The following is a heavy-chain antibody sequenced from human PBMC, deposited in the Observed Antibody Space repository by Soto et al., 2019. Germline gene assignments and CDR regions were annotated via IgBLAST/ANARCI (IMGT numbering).Heavy chain of an antibody. V-gene: IGHV3-30*18. Sequence: GGSLRLSCAASGFIFSDFGMHWVRQAPGKGLDWLAIISSDGSNTLYADSVKGRFTISRDNSKNTLYLHMNSLRAEDTAVYYCAKDPGKYYYDTSGLLPDDYWGQVTLVTVSS. J-gene: IGHJ4*02. CDR3: AKDPGKYYYDTSGLLPDDY. CDR1: GFIFSDFG. D-gene: IGHD3-22*01. CDR2: ISSDGSNT.